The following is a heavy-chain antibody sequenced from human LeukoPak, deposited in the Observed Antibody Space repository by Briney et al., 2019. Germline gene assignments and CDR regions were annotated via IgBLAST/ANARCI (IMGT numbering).Heavy chain of an antibody. CDR1: SGSISSSSYY. D-gene: IGHD2/OR15-2a*01. V-gene: IGHV4-39*01. CDR3: ARVRPTFYYYGMDV. CDR2: IYYSGST. J-gene: IGHJ6*02. Sequence: SETLSLTCTVSSGSISSSSYYWGWIRQPPGKGLERIGNIYYSGSTYYNLSLKSRVTISVDTSKNQFSLKLSSVTAADTAVYYCARVRPTFYYYGMDVWGQGTTVTVSS.